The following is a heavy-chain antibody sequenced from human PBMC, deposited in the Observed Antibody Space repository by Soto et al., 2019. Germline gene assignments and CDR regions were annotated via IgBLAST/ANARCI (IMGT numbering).Heavy chain of an antibody. CDR3: ARANALDI. Sequence: SVKVSCKASVGTFGSFAINWVRQAPGQGPEWMGGTIPILGTANYAQKFQGRVTIIADETTNTASLELTSLRSEDTAVYYCARANALDIWGQGTTVTV. CDR1: VGTFGSFA. V-gene: IGHV1-69*13. J-gene: IGHJ6*02. CDR2: TIPILGTA.